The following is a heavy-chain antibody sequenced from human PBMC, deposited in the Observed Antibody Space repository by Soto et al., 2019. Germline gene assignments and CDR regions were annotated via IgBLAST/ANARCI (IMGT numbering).Heavy chain of an antibody. CDR3: ARFHYSSSWYF. V-gene: IGHV4-39*01. CDR1: GGSISSSSYY. D-gene: IGHD6-13*01. CDR2: IDYSGST. Sequence: QLQLQESGPGLVKPSETLSLTCTVSGGSISSSSYYWGWIRQPPGKGLEWIGSIDYSGSTYYNPSLKSRVTISVDTSKNQFSLKLSSVTAADTAVYYCARFHYSSSWYFWGQGTLVTVSS. J-gene: IGHJ4*02.